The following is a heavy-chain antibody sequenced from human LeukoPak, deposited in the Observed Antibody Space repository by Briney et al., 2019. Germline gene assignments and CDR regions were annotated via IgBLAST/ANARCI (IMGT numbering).Heavy chain of an antibody. Sequence: GGSLRLSCAASGFTFSSYSMNWVRQAPGKGLEWVSSISSRSSYIYHAESVKGRFTISRDNAKNSLYLQMNSLRAEDTAVYYCARGGMATNRDYMDVWGKGTTVTVSS. V-gene: IGHV3-21*01. CDR1: GFTFSSYS. CDR3: ARGGMATNRDYMDV. CDR2: ISSRSSYI. J-gene: IGHJ6*03. D-gene: IGHD5-24*01.